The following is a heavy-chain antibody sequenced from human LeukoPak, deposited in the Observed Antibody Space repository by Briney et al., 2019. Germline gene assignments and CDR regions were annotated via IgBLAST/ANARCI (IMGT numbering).Heavy chain of an antibody. CDR3: AKDALWFGEGYYYMDV. Sequence: GGSLRLSCAASGFTFGSYGMHWVRQAPGKGLEWVAFIRYDGSNKYYADSVKGRFTISRDNSKNTLYLQMNSLRAEDTAVYYCAKDALWFGEGYYYMDVWGKGTTVTISS. D-gene: IGHD3-10*01. CDR2: IRYDGSNK. CDR1: GFTFGSYG. V-gene: IGHV3-30*02. J-gene: IGHJ6*03.